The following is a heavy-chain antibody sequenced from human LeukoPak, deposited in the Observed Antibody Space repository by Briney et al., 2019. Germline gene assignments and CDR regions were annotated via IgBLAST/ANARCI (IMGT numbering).Heavy chain of an antibody. Sequence: GGSLRLSCAASGFTFSTYSMNWVRQAPWKGLEWVSSISSSSTYIYYADSMKGRFTISRDNAKNLLYLQMNSLRAEDTALYYCATSIAAAGTLDYWGQGILVTVSS. V-gene: IGHV3-21*01. J-gene: IGHJ4*02. CDR2: ISSSSTYI. CDR1: GFTFSTYS. CDR3: ATSIAAAGTLDY. D-gene: IGHD6-13*01.